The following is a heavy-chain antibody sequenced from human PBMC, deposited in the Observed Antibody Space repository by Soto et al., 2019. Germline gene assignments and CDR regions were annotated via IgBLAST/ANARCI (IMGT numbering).Heavy chain of an antibody. D-gene: IGHD2-15*01. CDR3: TADLPGHGGGFEFDY. Sequence: EVQLVESGGGLVKPGGPLRLSCAASGFTFISAWMNWVRQAPGKGLEWVGRIKDKNGGATTDYAAPVRGRFIISRDDSENTLSLQMDSLTTEDTAIYYCTADLPGHGGGFEFDYWGQGTLVTVSS. V-gene: IGHV3-15*07. J-gene: IGHJ4*01. CDR1: GFTFISAW. CDR2: IKDKNGGATT.